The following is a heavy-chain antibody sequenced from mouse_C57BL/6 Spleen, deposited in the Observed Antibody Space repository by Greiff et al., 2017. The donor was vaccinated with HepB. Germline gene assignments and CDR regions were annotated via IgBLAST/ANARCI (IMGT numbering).Heavy chain of an antibody. V-gene: IGHV1-15*01. Sequence: VKLMESGAELVRPGASVPWSCKASGTTFPDYEMNWVKRTPVHGLEWIGTIDPQPGGTTYNQKFRGKAIRTADKSSSTAYMALRSLTSEDSAVYYCTRDGSSYAMDYWGQGTSVTVSS. CDR3: TRDGSSYAMDY. J-gene: IGHJ4*01. CDR2: IDPQPGGT. D-gene: IGHD1-1*01. CDR1: GTTFPDYE.